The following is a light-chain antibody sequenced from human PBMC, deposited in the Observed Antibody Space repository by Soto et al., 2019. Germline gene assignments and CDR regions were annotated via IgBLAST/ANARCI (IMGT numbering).Light chain of an antibody. V-gene: IGKV1-5*01. Sequence: IQMTQSPSTLSASVGDTVTITCRASQSISVSLAWYQQKPGKAPNLLIYDASTLQGGVPSRFSGSGSGTEFTLTVTSLQPEDFATYFCQQYDKYSAFGQGTKVDIK. CDR2: DAS. CDR3: QQYDKYSA. CDR1: QSISVS. J-gene: IGKJ1*01.